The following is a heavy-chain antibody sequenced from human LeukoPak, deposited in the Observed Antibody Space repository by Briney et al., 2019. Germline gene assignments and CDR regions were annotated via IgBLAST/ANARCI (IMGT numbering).Heavy chain of an antibody. V-gene: IGHV1-46*01. CDR2: INPSGGST. CDR1: GYTFTSYY. D-gene: IGHD6-25*01. J-gene: IGHJ4*02. CDR3: AASKGAAHLDY. Sequence: ASVTVSCMASGYTFTSYYMHWVRQAPGQGREWVGIINPSGGSTSYAQKFQGRVTMTRDMSTSTVYMELSSLRSEDTAVYYCAASKGAAHLDYWGQGTLVTVSS.